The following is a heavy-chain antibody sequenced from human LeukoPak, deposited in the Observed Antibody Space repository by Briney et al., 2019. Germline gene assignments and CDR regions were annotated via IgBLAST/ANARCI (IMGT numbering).Heavy chain of an antibody. CDR2: ISYDGSNK. J-gene: IGHJ6*02. CDR3: AKPLGILDSSGWWSTGMDV. D-gene: IGHD6-19*01. CDR1: GFTFSSYG. V-gene: IGHV3-30*18. Sequence: GGSLRLSCAASGFTFSSYGMHWVRQAPGKGLEWVAVISYDGSNKYYADSVKGRFTISRDNSKNTLYLQMNSLRAEDTAVYYCAKPLGILDSSGWWSTGMDVWGQGTTVTVSS.